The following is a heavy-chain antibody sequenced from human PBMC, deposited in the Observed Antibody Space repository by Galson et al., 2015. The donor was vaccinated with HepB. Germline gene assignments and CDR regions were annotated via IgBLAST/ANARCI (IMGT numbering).Heavy chain of an antibody. CDR1: GGSISSYY. CDR2: IYYSGST. Sequence: ETLSLTCTVSGGSISSYYWSWIRQPPGKGLEWIGYIYYSGSTNYNPSLKSRVTISVDTSKNQFSLKLSSVTAADTAVYYCARAQTPRYYYDSSGYYGAFDIWGQGTMVTVSS. J-gene: IGHJ3*02. CDR3: ARAQTPRYYYDSSGYYGAFDI. D-gene: IGHD3-22*01. V-gene: IGHV4-59*01.